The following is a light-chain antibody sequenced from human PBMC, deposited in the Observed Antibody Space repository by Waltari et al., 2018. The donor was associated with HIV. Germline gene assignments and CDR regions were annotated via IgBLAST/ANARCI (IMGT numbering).Light chain of an antibody. Sequence: SYELTQPPSVSVSPGQTARITCSGDALAKKYAYWYQQKSGQAPVLVIYEDTKRPSGIPDRFSGSSSGAMATLTISGAQLEDEGDYYCYSTDSSGYLFVVGTGTKVTVL. V-gene: IGLV3-10*01. CDR2: EDT. CDR1: ALAKKY. CDR3: YSTDSSGYLFV. J-gene: IGLJ1*01.